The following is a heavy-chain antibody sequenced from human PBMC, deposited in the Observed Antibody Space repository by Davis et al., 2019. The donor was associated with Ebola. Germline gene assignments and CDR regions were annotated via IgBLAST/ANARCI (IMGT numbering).Heavy chain of an antibody. Sequence: RLSCAASGFTFSSYSMNWVRQAPGKGLEWVAVISYDGSNKYYADSVKGRFTISRDNSKNTLYLQMNSLRAEDTAVYYCARVSSHGDPDYWGQGTLVTVSS. CDR1: GFTFSSYS. J-gene: IGHJ4*02. D-gene: IGHD4-17*01. CDR3: ARVSSHGDPDY. CDR2: ISYDGSNK. V-gene: IGHV3-30*03.